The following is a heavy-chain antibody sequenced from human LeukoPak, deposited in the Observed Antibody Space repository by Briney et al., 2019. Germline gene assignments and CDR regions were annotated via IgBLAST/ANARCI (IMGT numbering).Heavy chain of an antibody. CDR2: FDREDGET. CDR3: ASFYGSGSYSYYGMDV. V-gene: IGHV1-24*01. D-gene: IGHD3-10*01. CDR1: GYTLTELS. Sequence: ASVKVSCKVSGYTLTELSMHWVRQAPGKGLEWMGGFDREDGETIYAQEFQGRVTMTEDTSTDTAYMELSSLRSEDTAVYYCASFYGSGSYSYYGMDVWGKGTTVTVSS. J-gene: IGHJ6*04.